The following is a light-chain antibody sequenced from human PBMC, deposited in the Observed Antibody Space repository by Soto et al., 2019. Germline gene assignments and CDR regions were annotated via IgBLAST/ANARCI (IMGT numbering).Light chain of an antibody. CDR2: WAS. CDR1: QSVLYSPNNKNY. CDR3: QQYNNWPPT. J-gene: IGKJ5*01. Sequence: DIVITQTPYSLAVSLFESATINCKSSQSVLYSPNNKNYLAWYQHKPGQPPKMLIYWASIRESGVPDRFSGSGSGTDFTLTISSLQSEDFAVYYCQQYNNWPPTFGQGTRLEIK. V-gene: IGKV4-1*01.